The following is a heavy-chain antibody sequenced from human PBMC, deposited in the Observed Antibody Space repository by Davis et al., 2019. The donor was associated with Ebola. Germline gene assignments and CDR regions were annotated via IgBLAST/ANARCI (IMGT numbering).Heavy chain of an antibody. CDR1: GFTFSSYA. V-gene: IGHV3-23*01. D-gene: IGHD6-6*01. J-gene: IGHJ4*02. CDR2: ISTGGGVT. Sequence: GGSLRLSCAASGFTFSSYAMSWVRQAPGKGLEWASGISTGGGVTIYADSVKGRFTISRDNSKNTLYLQMNSLRAEDTAVYYCAKDRAKQSSIAALPDYWGQGTLVTVSS. CDR3: AKDRAKQSSIAALPDY.